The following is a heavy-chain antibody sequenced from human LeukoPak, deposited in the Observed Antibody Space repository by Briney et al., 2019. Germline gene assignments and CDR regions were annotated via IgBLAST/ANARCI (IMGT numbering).Heavy chain of an antibody. D-gene: IGHD2-2*02. CDR3: AKAILPATILSFNDY. CDR1: GFTFSSYA. V-gene: IGHV3-23*01. CDR2: ISGGGSST. Sequence: PGGSLRLSCAASGFTFSSYAMSWGRQAPGKGLEWVSTISGGGSSTYYADSVKGRFTISRDNSKNTLYLQMNSLRAEDTAIYYCAKAILPATILSFNDYWGQGTLVTVSS. J-gene: IGHJ4*02.